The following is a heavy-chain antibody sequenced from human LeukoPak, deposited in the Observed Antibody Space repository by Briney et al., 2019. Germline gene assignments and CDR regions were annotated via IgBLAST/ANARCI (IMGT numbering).Heavy chain of an antibody. J-gene: IGHJ4*02. V-gene: IGHV3-48*02. CDR3: ARWPFGSSWYFDY. Sequence: GGSLRLSCAASGFTFSSYSMNWVRQAPGKGLEWVSYISSSSSTIYYADSVKGRFTISRDSAKNSLYLQMNSLRDEDTAVYYCARWPFGSSWYFDYWGQGTLVTVSS. CDR2: ISSSSSTI. D-gene: IGHD6-13*01. CDR1: GFTFSSYS.